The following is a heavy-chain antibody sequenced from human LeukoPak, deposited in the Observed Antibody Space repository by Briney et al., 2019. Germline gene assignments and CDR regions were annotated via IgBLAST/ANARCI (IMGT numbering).Heavy chain of an antibody. CDR1: GFTFSSYG. CDR2: ISYDGSNK. D-gene: IGHD3-10*01. J-gene: IGHJ4*02. V-gene: IGHV3-30*19. CDR3: ARAGVQVFYYFDY. Sequence: GRYLRLSCAASGFTFSSYGMQWVRQAPGKGREWVAVISYDGSNKYYADSVKGRFTISRDNFKNTLYLQMNSMRAQDTAVYYCARAGVQVFYYFDYWGQGTLVTVSS.